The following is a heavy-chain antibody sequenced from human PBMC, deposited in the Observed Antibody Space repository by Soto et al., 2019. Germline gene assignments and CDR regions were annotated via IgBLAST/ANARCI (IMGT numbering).Heavy chain of an antibody. CDR2: TYYRSKWYN. CDR1: GGRVSSNSAA. J-gene: IGHJ5*02. CDR3: ARTLSSAAENWFDP. Sequence: SQTLPLSCASSGGRVSSNSAAWNWSRKSPSRGLEWLGRTYYRSKWYNDYAVSVKSRITINPDTSKNQFSLQLNSVTPEDTAVYFCARTLSSAAENWFDPWGQGTLVTVSS. V-gene: IGHV6-1*01. D-gene: IGHD6-6*01.